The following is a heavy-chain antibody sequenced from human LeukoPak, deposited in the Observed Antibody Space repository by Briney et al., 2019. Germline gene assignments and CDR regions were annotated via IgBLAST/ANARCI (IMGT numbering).Heavy chain of an antibody. D-gene: IGHD2-2*01. CDR1: GFTFSSYG. J-gene: IGHJ3*02. CDR3: ARSPARYCSSTSCYWDHLQGAFDI. Sequence: GGSLRLSCAASGFTFSSYGMQWVRQAPGKGREGVAVIWYEGSNKEYGDSVRGRFTISRENSKNTLYLQMNSLRAEDTAVYYCARSPARYCSSTSCYWDHLQGAFDIWGQGTMVTVSS. V-gene: IGHV3-33*01. CDR2: IWYEGSNK.